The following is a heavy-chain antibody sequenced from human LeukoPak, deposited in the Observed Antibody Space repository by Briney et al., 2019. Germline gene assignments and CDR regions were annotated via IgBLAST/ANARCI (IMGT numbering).Heavy chain of an antibody. Sequence: SETLSLTCTVSGGSISSYYWSWIRQPAGKVLEWIGRIYTSGSTNYNPSLKSRVTMSVDTSKNQFSLKLSSVTAADTAVYYCARHRRPLTMVRGVSPHRWFDPWGQGTLVTVSS. J-gene: IGHJ5*02. CDR3: ARHRRPLTMVRGVSPHRWFDP. V-gene: IGHV4-4*07. D-gene: IGHD3-10*01. CDR2: IYTSGST. CDR1: GGSISSYY.